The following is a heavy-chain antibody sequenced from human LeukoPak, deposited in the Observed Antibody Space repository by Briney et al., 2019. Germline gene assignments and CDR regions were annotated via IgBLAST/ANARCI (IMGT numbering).Heavy chain of an antibody. J-gene: IGHJ4*02. CDR1: GFTFSSYS. D-gene: IGHD6-13*01. CDR2: ISSSSSYM. CDR3: ARGGYSSSWYHDS. Sequence: GGSLRLSCAASGFTFSSYSMNWVRQAPGKGLEWVSSISSSSSYMYYADSVKGRFTISRDNAKNSLYMQVNSLRAGDTAVYYCARGGYSSSWYHDSWGQGTLVTVSS. V-gene: IGHV3-21*01.